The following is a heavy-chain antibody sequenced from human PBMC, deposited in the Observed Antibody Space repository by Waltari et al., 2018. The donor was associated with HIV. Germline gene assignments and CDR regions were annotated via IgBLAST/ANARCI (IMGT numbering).Heavy chain of an antibody. CDR2: SFYGGDT. CDR1: GDSLINYD. Sequence: QVHPQESGPGLVKPSEALSLTCSVAGDSLINYDWSWVRQSPEKGLEWMGYSFYGGDTNYTPSLKGLATISIVPSASQLSLKINSWTAADSGVYYCARPSRGSGVGAFHVWGQGTTVIVSS. J-gene: IGHJ6*02. CDR3: ARPSRGSGVGAFHV. D-gene: IGHD1-26*01. V-gene: IGHV4-59*08.